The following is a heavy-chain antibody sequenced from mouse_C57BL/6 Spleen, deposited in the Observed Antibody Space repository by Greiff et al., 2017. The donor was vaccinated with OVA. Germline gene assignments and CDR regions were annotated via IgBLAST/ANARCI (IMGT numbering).Heavy chain of an antibody. Sequence: QVQLQQPGAELVRPGSSVKLSCKASGYTFTSYWMDWVKQRPGQGLEWIGNIYPSDSETHYNQKFKDKATLTVDKSSSTAYMQLSSLTSEDSAVYYGARRGYDDFDYWGQGTTLTVSS. CDR3: ARRGYDDFDY. J-gene: IGHJ2*01. CDR1: GYTFTSYW. CDR2: IYPSDSET. D-gene: IGHD2-2*01. V-gene: IGHV1-61*01.